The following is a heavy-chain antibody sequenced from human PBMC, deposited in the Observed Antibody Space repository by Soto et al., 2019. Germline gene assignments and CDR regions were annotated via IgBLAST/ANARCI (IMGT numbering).Heavy chain of an antibody. V-gene: IGHV4-59*01. J-gene: IGHJ6*02. CDR3: ASCPASGSYYWDYYYYGMDV. Sequence: SETLSLTCTVSGGSISSYYWSWIRQPPGKGLEWIGYIYYSGSTNYNPSLKSRVTISVDTSKNQFSLKLSSVTAADTAVYYCASCPASGSYYWDYYYYGMDVWGQGTTVTVSS. D-gene: IGHD3-10*01. CDR2: IYYSGST. CDR1: GGSISSYY.